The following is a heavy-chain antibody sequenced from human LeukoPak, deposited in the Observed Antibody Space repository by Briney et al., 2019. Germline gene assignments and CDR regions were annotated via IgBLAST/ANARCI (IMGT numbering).Heavy chain of an antibody. J-gene: IGHJ5*02. D-gene: IGHD3-10*01. CDR1: GFTFSSYE. CDR3: ARERGLEFDP. V-gene: IGHV3-48*03. Sequence: PGGSLRLSCTASGFTFSSYEMNWVRQAPGKGLEWVSYISSSGSTIYYADSVKGRFTISRDNAKNSLYLQMNSLRAEDTAVYYCARERGLEFDPWGQGTLVTVSS. CDR2: ISSSGSTI.